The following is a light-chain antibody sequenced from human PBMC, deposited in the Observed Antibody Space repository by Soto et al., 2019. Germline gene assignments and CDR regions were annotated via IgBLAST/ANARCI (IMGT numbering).Light chain of an antibody. CDR2: RNS. CDR3: QSYDSSLSVYVV. J-gene: IGLJ2*01. CDR1: SSNIGAGYD. Sequence: QSVLTQPPSVSGAPGQRVTISCTGSSSNIGAGYDVHWYQQLPGTAPKLLIYRNSNRPSGVPDRFSGSKSGTSASLAITGLQAADEADYYCQSYDSSLSVYVVFGGGTKLTVL. V-gene: IGLV1-40*01.